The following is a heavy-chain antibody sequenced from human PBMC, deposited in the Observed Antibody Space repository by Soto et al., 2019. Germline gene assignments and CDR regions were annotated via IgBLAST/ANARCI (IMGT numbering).Heavy chain of an antibody. Sequence: SETLSLTCTVSGGSISSSNWWSWVRQPPGKGLEWIGEIYHSGSTNYNPSLKSRVTISVDTSKNQFSLKLSSVTAADTAVYYCARLIRYFDPDYYYGMDVWGQGTTVTSP. CDR2: IYHSGST. CDR1: GGSISSSNW. J-gene: IGHJ6*02. CDR3: ARLIRYFDPDYYYGMDV. V-gene: IGHV4-4*02. D-gene: IGHD3-9*01.